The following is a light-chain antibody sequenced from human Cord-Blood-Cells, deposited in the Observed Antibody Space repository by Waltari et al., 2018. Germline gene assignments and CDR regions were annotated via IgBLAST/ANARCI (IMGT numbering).Light chain of an antibody. V-gene: IGKV1-33*01. CDR2: DAS. Sequence: DIQMTQSPYSLSASVGDRVPITCQASQDISNYLNWYQQKPGKAPKLLIYDASNLETGVPSRFSGSGSGTDFTFTISSLQPEDIATYYCQQYDNLPLFTFGPGTKVDIK. CDR3: QQYDNLPLFT. J-gene: IGKJ3*01. CDR1: QDISNY.